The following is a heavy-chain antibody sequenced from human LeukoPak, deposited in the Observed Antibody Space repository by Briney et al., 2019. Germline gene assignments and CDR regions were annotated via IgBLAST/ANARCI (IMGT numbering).Heavy chain of an antibody. CDR2: IYYSGSA. Sequence: SETLSLTCSVSGGSISSGPYFWSWIRQHPGKGLEWIGYIYYSGSAYYNPSLKSRVTISVDTSKNQFSLKLSSVTAADTAVYYCAQSYDSSGFYNYWGQGTLVTVSS. V-gene: IGHV4-31*03. D-gene: IGHD3-22*01. CDR3: AQSYDSSGFYNY. J-gene: IGHJ4*02. CDR1: GGSISSGPYF.